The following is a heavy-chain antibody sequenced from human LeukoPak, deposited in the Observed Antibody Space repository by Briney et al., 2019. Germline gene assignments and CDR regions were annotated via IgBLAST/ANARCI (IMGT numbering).Heavy chain of an antibody. V-gene: IGHV4-31*03. J-gene: IGHJ4*02. CDR2: IYYSGST. D-gene: IGHD3-10*01. CDR3: ARDSMVRGVNYFDY. Sequence: PSETLSLTCTVSGGSISSGGYYWSWIRQHPGKGLEWIGYIYYSGSTYYNPSLKSRVTIPVDTSKNQFSLKLSSVTAADAAVYYCARDSMVRGVNYFDYWGQGTLVTVSS. CDR1: GGSISSGGYY.